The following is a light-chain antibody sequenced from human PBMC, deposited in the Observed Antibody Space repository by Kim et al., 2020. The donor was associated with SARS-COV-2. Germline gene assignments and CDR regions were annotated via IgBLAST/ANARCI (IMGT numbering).Light chain of an antibody. CDR1: QSLVHSDGSTY. J-gene: IGKJ2*01. CDR2: KVS. V-gene: IGKV2-30*02. Sequence: DVLMTQSPLSLPVTLGQPASISCRSSQSLVHSDGSTYLNWFHQRPGQSPRRLIYKVSNRDSGVPDRFSGSGSGTDFTLRISRVEAEDVGVYYCMQGTHWLYTFGQGTKLEI. CDR3: MQGTHWLYT.